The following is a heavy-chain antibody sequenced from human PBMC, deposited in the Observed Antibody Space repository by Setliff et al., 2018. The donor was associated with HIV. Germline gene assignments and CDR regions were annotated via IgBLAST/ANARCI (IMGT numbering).Heavy chain of an antibody. V-gene: IGHV3-74*01. Sequence: QPGGSLRLSCAASGFTSSSYWMHWVRQAPGKGLVWVSRTKSDGSYTSYADSAKGRFTISRDNAKNTLHLQMNSLRAEDTAVYYCVRGLAAAGGYAMDVWGQGTTVTVSS. D-gene: IGHD6-13*01. CDR3: VRGLAAAGGYAMDV. CDR2: TKSDGSYT. J-gene: IGHJ6*02. CDR1: GFTSSSYW.